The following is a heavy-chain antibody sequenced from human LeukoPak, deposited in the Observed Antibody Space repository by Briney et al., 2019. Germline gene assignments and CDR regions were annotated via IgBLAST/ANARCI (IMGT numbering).Heavy chain of an antibody. CDR2: ISSSGTTT. J-gene: IGHJ4*02. CDR1: GFSFSVYE. CDR3: TTLTAARNFDY. V-gene: IGHV3-48*03. Sequence: PGGSLRLSYAASGFSFSVYEIHWVRLAPGKGLEWISDISSSGTTTYYADSVKGRFTISRDNAKNSLYLQMNSLRAEDTAVYYCTTLTAARNFDYWGQGTLVTVSS. D-gene: IGHD6-25*01.